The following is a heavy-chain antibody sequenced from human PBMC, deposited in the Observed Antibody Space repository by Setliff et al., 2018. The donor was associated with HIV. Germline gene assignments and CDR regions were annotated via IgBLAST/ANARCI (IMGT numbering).Heavy chain of an antibody. D-gene: IGHD2-8*01. Sequence: ASVKVSCKASGYTFTSYGISWVRQAPGQGLEWMGWINPSGGSTRYAQKFQGRVTMTRDTSTSTVYMELSSLRSEDTSVYYCAREKYGEKFDYWGQGTLVTVSS. CDR1: GYTFTSYG. CDR2: INPSGGST. J-gene: IGHJ4*02. CDR3: AREKYGEKFDY. V-gene: IGHV1-46*01.